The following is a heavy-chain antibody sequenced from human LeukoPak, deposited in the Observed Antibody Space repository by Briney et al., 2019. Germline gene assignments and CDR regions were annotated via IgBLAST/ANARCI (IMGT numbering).Heavy chain of an antibody. CDR1: VYTFSGTY. Sequence: ASVKVSCMASVYTFSGTYMHWVRQAPGQGRERMGLINPGGGITSTAQKLQGSDTMARYTSTSTVYMELSSLRSEDTAVYYCARGLRRVVAARRYYSYYMDVWGKGTTVTVSS. CDR2: INPGGGIT. J-gene: IGHJ6*03. D-gene: IGHD2-15*01. V-gene: IGHV1-46*04. CDR3: ARGLRRVVAARRYYSYYMDV.